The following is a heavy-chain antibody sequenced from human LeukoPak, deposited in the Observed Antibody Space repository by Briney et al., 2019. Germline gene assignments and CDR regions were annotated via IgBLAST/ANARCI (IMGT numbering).Heavy chain of an antibody. CDR2: ISGSSSTT. V-gene: IGHV3-23*01. Sequence: PGGSLRLSCAASGFTFSTYAMSRVRQAPGKGLEWVSAISGSSSTTYYADSVKGRFTISRDNSKNTLYVQMNSLRAEDTAVYYCATTMRLANFDYWGQGTLVTVSS. CDR3: ATTMRLANFDY. CDR1: GFTFSTYA. J-gene: IGHJ4*02. D-gene: IGHD3-3*02.